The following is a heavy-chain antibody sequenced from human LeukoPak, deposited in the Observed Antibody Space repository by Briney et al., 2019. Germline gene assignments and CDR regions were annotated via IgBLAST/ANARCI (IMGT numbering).Heavy chain of an antibody. Sequence: PSETLSLTCTVSGGSISSYYWSWIRQPPGKGLEWIGYIYYSGSTNYNPSLKSRVTISVDTSKNQFSLKLSSVTAADTAVYYCARGRAATPIDYWGQGTLVTVSS. CDR3: ARGRAATPIDY. CDR2: IYYSGST. D-gene: IGHD6-25*01. V-gene: IGHV4-59*08. CDR1: GGSISSYY. J-gene: IGHJ4*02.